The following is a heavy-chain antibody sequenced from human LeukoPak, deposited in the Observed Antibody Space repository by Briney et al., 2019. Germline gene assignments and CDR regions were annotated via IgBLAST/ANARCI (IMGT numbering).Heavy chain of an antibody. D-gene: IGHD3-10*01. Sequence: KSSQTLSLTCTVSGGSISSDDYYWSWIRQPPGKGLEWIGYIYYSGSTYYNPSIKSRVTISVDTSKNQFSLKLSSVTAADTAVYDCARLLWFGESDHWGQGTLVTVSS. CDR3: ARLLWFGESDH. J-gene: IGHJ4*02. CDR2: IYYSGST. CDR1: GGSISSDDYY. V-gene: IGHV4-30-4*01.